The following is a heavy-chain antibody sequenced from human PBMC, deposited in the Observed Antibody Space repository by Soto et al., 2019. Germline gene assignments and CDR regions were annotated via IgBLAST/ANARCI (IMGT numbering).Heavy chain of an antibody. Sequence: EVQLVESGGGLVQPGGSLRLSCAASGFTFGSYWMSWVRQAPGKGLEWVANIKPDGSEIYYVDSVKGRFTISRDNAKNSLDLQMNSLRAEDTAVYYCAREGRWGQGTMVTVSS. J-gene: IGHJ3*01. V-gene: IGHV3-7*01. CDR2: IKPDGSEI. CDR1: GFTFGSYW. CDR3: AREGR.